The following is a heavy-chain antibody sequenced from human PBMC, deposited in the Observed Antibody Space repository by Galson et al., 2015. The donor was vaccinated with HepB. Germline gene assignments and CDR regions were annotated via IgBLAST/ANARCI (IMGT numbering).Heavy chain of an antibody. CDR3: AKDLGVWGTYRPTDY. CDR2: ISYDGSNK. J-gene: IGHJ4*02. CDR1: GFTFSSYW. Sequence: SLRLSCAASGFTFSSYWMHWVRQAPGKGLEWVALISYDGSNKYYADSVKGRFTISRDNSKNTLYLQMDSLKAEDTAVYSCAKDLGVWGTYRPTDYWGQGTLVTVSS. D-gene: IGHD3-16*02. V-gene: IGHV3-30*18.